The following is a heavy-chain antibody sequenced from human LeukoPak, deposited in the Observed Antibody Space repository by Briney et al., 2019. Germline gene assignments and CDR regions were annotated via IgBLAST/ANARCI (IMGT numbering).Heavy chain of an antibody. CDR2: IYYSGST. CDR3: ARGVEYSSGWYYFDY. V-gene: IGHV4-59*01. J-gene: IGHJ4*02. D-gene: IGHD6-19*01. Sequence: SETLSLACTVSGGSISSYYWSWIRQPPGKGLEWIGYIYYSGSTNYNPSLKSRVTISVDTSKNQFSLKLSSVTAADTAVYYCARGVEYSSGWYYFDYWGQGTLVTVSS. CDR1: GGSISSYY.